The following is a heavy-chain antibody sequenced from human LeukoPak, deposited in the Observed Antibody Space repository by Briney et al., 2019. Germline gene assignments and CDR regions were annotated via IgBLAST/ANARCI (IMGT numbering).Heavy chain of an antibody. CDR3: ARTVTDAFDI. CDR1: GFTVSRYW. CDR2: IDSDVSST. Sequence: GGSLRLSCAASGFTVSRYWMHWVRQAPGKGLVWVSRIDSDVSSTTYADSVKGRFIISRDNAKNTLYQQMNSLRAEDTAVYYCARTVTDAFDIWGQGTMVTVSS. V-gene: IGHV3-74*01. J-gene: IGHJ3*02. D-gene: IGHD3-16*02.